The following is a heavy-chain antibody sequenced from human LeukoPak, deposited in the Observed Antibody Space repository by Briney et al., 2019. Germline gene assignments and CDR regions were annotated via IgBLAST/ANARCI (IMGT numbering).Heavy chain of an antibody. D-gene: IGHD1-26*01. J-gene: IGHJ3*02. CDR3: AKDIRKTSGSYYDSDAFDI. V-gene: IGHV3-53*05. CDR2: IYSGGST. CDR1: GFTVSSNY. Sequence: GGSLRLSCAASGFTVSSNYMSWVRQAPGKGLEWVSVIYSGGSTYYADSVKGRFTISRDNAKNSLYLQMNSLRAEDMALYYCAKDIRKTSGSYYDSDAFDIWGQGTMVTVSS.